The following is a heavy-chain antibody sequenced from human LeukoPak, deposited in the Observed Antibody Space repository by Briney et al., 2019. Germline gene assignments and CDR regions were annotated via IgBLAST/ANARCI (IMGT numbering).Heavy chain of an antibody. Sequence: SETLSLTCAVYGGSSSGYYCSWSRQRPRKGLEWMGEINHSRSTNYNPSLKSRVTISVDTSKNQFSLKLSSVTAADTAVYYCASFDYDSSGQSDHWGQGTMVTVSS. CDR2: INHSRST. V-gene: IGHV4-34*01. CDR3: ASFDYDSSGQSDH. J-gene: IGHJ3*01. CDR1: GGSSSGYY. D-gene: IGHD3-22*01.